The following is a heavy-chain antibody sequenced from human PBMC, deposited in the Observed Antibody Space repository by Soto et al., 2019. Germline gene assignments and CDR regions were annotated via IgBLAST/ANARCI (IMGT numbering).Heavy chain of an antibody. CDR3: ATSAYYDILTGYSWFDP. J-gene: IGHJ5*02. D-gene: IGHD3-9*01. Sequence: ASVKVSCKASGYTFTSYGISRVLQAPGQELEWMGWISAYNGNTNYAQKLQGRVTMTTDTSTSTAYMELRSLRSDDTAVYYCATSAYYDILTGYSWFDPWGQGTLVTVSS. V-gene: IGHV1-18*01. CDR1: GYTFTSYG. CDR2: ISAYNGNT.